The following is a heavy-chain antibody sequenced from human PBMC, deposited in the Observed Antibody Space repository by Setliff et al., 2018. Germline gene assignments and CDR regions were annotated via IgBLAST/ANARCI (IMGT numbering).Heavy chain of an antibody. V-gene: IGHV3-48*03. CDR1: GFAFSGDD. J-gene: IGHJ6*03. CDR3: ARDSVTMVRGVIRSYYYYYMDV. Sequence: PGGSLRLSCAGSGFAFSGDDMHWVRQAPGKGLEWVSYINNRGATTSYADSVKGRFTISRDNVKNSLYLQMNSLRVEDTALYYCARDSVTMVRGVIRSYYYYYMDVWGKGTTVTVSS. CDR2: INNRGATT. D-gene: IGHD3-10*01.